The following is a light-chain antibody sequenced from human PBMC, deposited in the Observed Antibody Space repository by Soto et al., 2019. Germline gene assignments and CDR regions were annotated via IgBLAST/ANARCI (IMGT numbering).Light chain of an antibody. CDR3: QHYNSYSEA. V-gene: IGKV1-5*03. J-gene: IGKJ1*01. Sequence: DFHMSQSPSTVSGSVGDRVTITCRASQTISSWLAWYQQKPGKAPKLLIYKASTLKSGVPSRFSGSGSGTEFTLTISSLQPDDFATYYCQHYNSYSEAVGQGTKVDI. CDR1: QTISSW. CDR2: KAS.